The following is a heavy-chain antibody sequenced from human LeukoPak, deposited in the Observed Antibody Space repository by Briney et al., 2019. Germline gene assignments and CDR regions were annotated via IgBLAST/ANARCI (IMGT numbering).Heavy chain of an antibody. D-gene: IGHD3-22*01. CDR2: IIPIFGTA. V-gene: IGHV1-69*13. CDR3: ARVGYYDSSGYRPFDY. Sequence: SVKVSCKASGGTFSSYAISWVRQAPGQGLEWMGGIIPIFGTANYAQKFQGRVTITADESTSTAYMELSCLRSEDTAVYYCARVGYYDSSGYRPFDYWGQGTLVTVSS. CDR1: GGTFSSYA. J-gene: IGHJ4*02.